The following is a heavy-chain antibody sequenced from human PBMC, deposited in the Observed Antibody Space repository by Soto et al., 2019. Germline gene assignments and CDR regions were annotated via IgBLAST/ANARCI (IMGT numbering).Heavy chain of an antibody. CDR1: GGSISSYY. J-gene: IGHJ4*02. CDR3: ARSTTVTTCDY. D-gene: IGHD4-17*01. V-gene: IGHV4-59*01. Sequence: SETLSLTCTVSGGSISSYYWSWIRQPPGKGLVWIGYIYYSGCTNYNPSLKSRVTISVDTSKNQFSLKLSSLTAADTAVYYCARSTTVTTCDYWGQGTLVTVSS. CDR2: IYYSGCT.